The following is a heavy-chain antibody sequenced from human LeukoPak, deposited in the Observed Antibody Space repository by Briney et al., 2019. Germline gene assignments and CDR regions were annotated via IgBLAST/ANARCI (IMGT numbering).Heavy chain of an antibody. J-gene: IGHJ6*03. CDR3: ARINYGGNSGDYYYYYMDV. D-gene: IGHD4-23*01. CDR1: GFSLSTSGMC. V-gene: IGHV2-70*11. CDR2: IDWDDDK. Sequence: SGPALVKPTQTLTLTCTFSGFSLSTSGMCVSWIRQPPGKALEWLARIDWDDDKYYSTSLKTRLTISKDTSKNQVVLTMTNTDPVDTATYYCARINYGGNSGDYYYYYMDVWGKGTTVTVSS.